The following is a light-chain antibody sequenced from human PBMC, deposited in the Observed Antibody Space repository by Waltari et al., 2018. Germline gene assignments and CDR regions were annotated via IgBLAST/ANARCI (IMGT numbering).Light chain of an antibody. CDR3: NSRDSSAYL. J-gene: IGLJ1*01. V-gene: IGLV3-19*01. CDR2: GKN. Sequence: SSELTQDAAVSVALGQTVRIACQGDSLGTYYPSWYQQKPGQAPVVVFYGKNKRPAGIPDRFSGSSAGTTASLTITGAQEEDEADYYCNSRDSSAYLFGTGTKVTVL. CDR1: SLGTYY.